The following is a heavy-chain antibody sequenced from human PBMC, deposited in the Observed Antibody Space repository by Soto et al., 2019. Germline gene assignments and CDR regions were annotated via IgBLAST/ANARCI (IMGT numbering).Heavy chain of an antibody. Sequence: QVQLVQSGAEVKKPGASVKVSCKASGYTFTSYDINWVRQATGQGLEWMGWMNPNSGNTGYAQKFQGRVTMTRNTSISTADKELSSLRTEDTAVYYWARKNIGRQPCDYWGQGTLVTVSS. D-gene: IGHD3-10*01. J-gene: IGHJ4*02. CDR3: ARKNIGRQPCDY. CDR1: GYTFTSYD. V-gene: IGHV1-8*01. CDR2: MNPNSGNT.